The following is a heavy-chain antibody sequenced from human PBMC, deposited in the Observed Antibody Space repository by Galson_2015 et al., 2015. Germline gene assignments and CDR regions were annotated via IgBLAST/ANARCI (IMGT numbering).Heavy chain of an antibody. CDR2: ISYDGSNK. D-gene: IGHD2-2*01. CDR3: ARGTPNYYYYYGMDV. CDR1: GFTFSTYG. J-gene: IGHJ6*02. V-gene: IGHV3-30*03. Sequence: SLRLSCAASGFTFSTYGLHWVRQVPGKGLEWAAVISYDGSNKYYANSVKGRFTISRDNAKNTLYLQMNSLRAEDTAVYYCARGTPNYYYYYGMDVWGQGTTVTVSS.